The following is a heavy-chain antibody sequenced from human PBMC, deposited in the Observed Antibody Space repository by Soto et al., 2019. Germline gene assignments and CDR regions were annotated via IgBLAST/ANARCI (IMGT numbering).Heavy chain of an antibody. J-gene: IGHJ6*02. CDR1: GYTCTSYG. V-gene: IGHV1-18*03. Sequence: QVQLVQSGAEVKKPGASVKVSCKASGYTCTSYGLRWVRQAPGQGLEWMGWINGYTGNTNYAQKFQGRVTMTTDTSTNTAYLDLWTLISDDLAVYYCARSWVTGKGGIVVWGQGATVTVSS. CDR2: INGYTGNT. D-gene: IGHD3-16*01. CDR3: ARSWVTGKGGIVV.